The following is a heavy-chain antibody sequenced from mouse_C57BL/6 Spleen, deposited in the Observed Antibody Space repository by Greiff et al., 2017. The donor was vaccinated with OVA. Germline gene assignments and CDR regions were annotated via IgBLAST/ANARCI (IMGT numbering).Heavy chain of an antibody. CDR3: ARWFYYGDDDAMDY. J-gene: IGHJ4*01. Sequence: QVQLQQPGAELVKPGASVKLSCTASGYTFTSYWMHWVKQRPGRGLEWIGRIDPNSGGTKYNEKFKSKATLTVDKASSTAYMQLSSLSSEDSAVYYCARWFYYGDDDAMDYWGQGTSVTVSS. V-gene: IGHV1-72*01. CDR1: GYTFTSYW. D-gene: IGHD2-2*01. CDR2: IDPNSGGT.